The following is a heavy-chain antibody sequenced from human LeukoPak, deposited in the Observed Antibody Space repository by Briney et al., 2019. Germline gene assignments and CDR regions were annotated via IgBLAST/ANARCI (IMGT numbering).Heavy chain of an antibody. CDR3: ARDGYYYDSSGYLDY. Sequence: GGSLRLSCAASGFTFSSYSMNWVRQAPGKGLEWVSSISSSSSYIYYADSVKGRFTISRDNAKNSLYLQMNSLRAEATAVYYCARDGYYYDSSGYLDYWGQGTLVTVSS. V-gene: IGHV3-21*01. D-gene: IGHD3-22*01. CDR2: ISSSSSYI. J-gene: IGHJ4*02. CDR1: GFTFSSYS.